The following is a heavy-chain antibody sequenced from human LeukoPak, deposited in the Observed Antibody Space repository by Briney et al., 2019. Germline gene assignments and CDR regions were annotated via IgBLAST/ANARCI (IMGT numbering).Heavy chain of an antibody. CDR3: ARGRDYDILTGRDFDY. CDR1: DGSFSGYY. D-gene: IGHD3-9*01. CDR2: INHSGST. V-gene: IGHV4-34*01. J-gene: IGHJ4*02. Sequence: SETLSLTCAVYDGSFSGYYWSWIRQPPGKGLEWIGEINHSGSTNYNPSLKSRVTISVDTSKNQFSLKLSSVTAADTAVYYCARGRDYDILTGRDFDYWGQGTLVTVSS.